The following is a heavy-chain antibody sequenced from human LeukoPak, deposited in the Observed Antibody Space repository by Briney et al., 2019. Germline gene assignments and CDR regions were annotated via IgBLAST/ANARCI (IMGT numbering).Heavy chain of an antibody. CDR3: ARDMRVGPTIPVAGLNDY. CDR2: ISGDGGSK. D-gene: IGHD6-19*01. Sequence: GGSLRLSCAASGFTFDDHVMQWVRQAPGKGLQWVSPISGDGGSKYYSDSVQGRFTISRDNSKNFLYLQMNSLRTEDTGFYYCARDMRVGPTIPVAGLNDYWGQGTLVTVSS. J-gene: IGHJ4*02. CDR1: GFTFDDHV. V-gene: IGHV3-43*02.